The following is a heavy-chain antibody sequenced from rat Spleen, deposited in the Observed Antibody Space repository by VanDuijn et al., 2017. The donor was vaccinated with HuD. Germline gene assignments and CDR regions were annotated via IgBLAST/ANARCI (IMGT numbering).Heavy chain of an antibody. CDR2: ISYDGGST. CDR3: ARLASGDGDY. CDR1: GFTFSNYG. J-gene: IGHJ2*01. V-gene: IGHV5-25*01. D-gene: IGHD1-1*01. Sequence: EVQLVESGGGLVQPGRSMKLSCAASGFTFSNYGMAWVRQAPQKGLEWVAYISYDGGSTYYRDSVKGRFTISRDNAKSTLYLQMDSLRSEDTATYYCARLASGDGDYWGQGVMVTVSS.